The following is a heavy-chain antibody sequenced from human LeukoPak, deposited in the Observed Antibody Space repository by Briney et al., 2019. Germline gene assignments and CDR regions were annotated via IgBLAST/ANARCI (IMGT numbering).Heavy chain of an antibody. D-gene: IGHD3-10*01. CDR2: IKQDGSEK. J-gene: IGHJ4*02. V-gene: IGHV3-7*01. CDR3: AVYGSGSSYYFDY. CDR1: GFTFSSYW. Sequence: GGSLRLSCAASGFTFSSYWMSWVRQAPGKGLEWVANIKQDGSEKYYVDSVKGRFTISRDNSKNTLYLQMNSLRAEDTAVYYCAVYGSGSSYYFDYWGQGTLVTVSS.